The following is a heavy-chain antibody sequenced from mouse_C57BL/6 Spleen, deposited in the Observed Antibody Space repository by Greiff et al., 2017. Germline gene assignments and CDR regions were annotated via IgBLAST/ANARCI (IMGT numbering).Heavy chain of an antibody. Sequence: LVESGAELVRPGASVTLSCKASGYTFTDYEMHWVKQTPVHGLEWIGAIDPETGGTAYNQKFKGKAILTADKSSSTAYMELRSLTSEDSAVYYCTKRGAHDYWGQGTTLTVSS. CDR2: IDPETGGT. J-gene: IGHJ2*01. CDR1: GYTFTDYE. V-gene: IGHV1-15*01. CDR3: TKRGAHDY.